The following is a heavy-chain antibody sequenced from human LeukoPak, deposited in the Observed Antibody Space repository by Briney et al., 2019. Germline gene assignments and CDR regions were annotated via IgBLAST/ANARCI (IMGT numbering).Heavy chain of an antibody. CDR1: GLTFSSYD. D-gene: IGHD2-2*01. CDR2: ISNSGNTI. CDR3: DTRPRY. V-gene: IGHV3-48*03. J-gene: IGHJ4*02. Sequence: PGGSLRLSCVGSGLTFSSYDMNWVRQAPGKGLEWISYISNSGNTIYYADSVKGRFTISRDNAKNSLYLQMNSLRGEDTAVYYCDTRPRYWGQGTLVTVSS.